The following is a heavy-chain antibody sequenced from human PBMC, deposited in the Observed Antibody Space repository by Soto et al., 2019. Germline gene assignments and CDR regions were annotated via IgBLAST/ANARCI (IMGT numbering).Heavy chain of an antibody. Sequence: GGSLRLSCAASEFTFSSHALSWVRQAPGKGLEWVSATSGSGGSTYYADSVKGRFTISRDNSKNTLYLQMNSLRVQDTAVYYCAKALGYYYDSSGCPKAYYFDYWGQGTLVTVSS. CDR3: AKALGYYYDSSGCPKAYYFDY. J-gene: IGHJ4*02. CDR1: EFTFSSHA. CDR2: TSGSGGST. D-gene: IGHD3-22*01. V-gene: IGHV3-23*01.